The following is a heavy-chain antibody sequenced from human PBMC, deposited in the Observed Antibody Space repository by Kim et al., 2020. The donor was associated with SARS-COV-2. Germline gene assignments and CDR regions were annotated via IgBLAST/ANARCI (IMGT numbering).Heavy chain of an antibody. Sequence: SETLSLTCTVSGGSISSYYWSWIRQPPGKGLEWIGYIYYSGSTNYNPSLKSRVTISVDTSKNQFSLKLSSVTAADTAVYYCARGSGPDTAMALLDYWGQGTLVTVSS. D-gene: IGHD5-18*01. CDR1: GGSISSYY. CDR2: IYYSGST. V-gene: IGHV4-59*01. CDR3: ARGSGPDTAMALLDY. J-gene: IGHJ4*02.